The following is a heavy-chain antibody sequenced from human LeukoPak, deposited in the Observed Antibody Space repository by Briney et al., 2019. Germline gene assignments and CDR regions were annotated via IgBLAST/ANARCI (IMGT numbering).Heavy chain of an antibody. J-gene: IGHJ6*02. D-gene: IGHD6-6*01. CDR1: GFTFSSDA. Sequence: GGSLRLSCAASGFTFSSDAMSWVRQAPGEGLGLVSAISGSGGSTYYAASVKGRLTISRDNSKNTLYLQMNSLRAEDTAVYYCARDLSSSGYYGMDVWGQGTTVTVSS. V-gene: IGHV3-23*01. CDR3: ARDLSSSGYYGMDV. CDR2: ISGSGGST.